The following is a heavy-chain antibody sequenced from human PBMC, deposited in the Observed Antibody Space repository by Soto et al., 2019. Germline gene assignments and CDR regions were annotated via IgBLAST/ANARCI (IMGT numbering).Heavy chain of an antibody. CDR2: IYYSGST. D-gene: IGHD2-15*01. J-gene: IGHJ4*02. Sequence: PSETLSLTCTVSGGSISSYYWSWIRQPPGKGLEWIGYIYYSGSTNYNPSLKSRVTMSVDTSKNQFSLKLSSVTAADTAVYYCARDNGFCSGGSCYFDYWGQGTLVTVSS. CDR1: GGSISSYY. CDR3: ARDNGFCSGGSCYFDY. V-gene: IGHV4-59*01.